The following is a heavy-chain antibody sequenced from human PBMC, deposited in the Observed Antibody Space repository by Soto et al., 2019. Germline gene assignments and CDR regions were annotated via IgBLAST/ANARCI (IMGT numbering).Heavy chain of an antibody. J-gene: IGHJ4*02. CDR2: ISAYNANA. V-gene: IGHV1-18*01. CDR3: ARENSYFDY. Sequence: QIQLLQSGAEVKKPGASVKVTCKASGYTFRNFGISWVRQAPGQGLEWLGWISAYNANANYAQKFQGRLTMTADTSTSTAYMELRSLGSDDTAVYYCARENSYFDYWGQGTLVTVSS. CDR1: GYTFRNFG.